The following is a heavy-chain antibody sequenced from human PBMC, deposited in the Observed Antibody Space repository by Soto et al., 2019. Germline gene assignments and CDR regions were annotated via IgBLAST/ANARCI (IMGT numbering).Heavy chain of an antibody. CDR2: ISYDGSNT. D-gene: IGHD2-15*01. J-gene: IGHJ5*02. CDR3: ARISRYCSGGDCHA. V-gene: IGHV3-30*03. Sequence: GTLRLSCSASGVSFNSYDRHWVRQAAGKGPEWVAIISYDGSNTYYSDSVRGRFTISRDNSKDTLYLQMHSLRSEDTDIYYCARISRYCSGGDCHAWGQGTQVTVSS. CDR1: GVSFNSYD.